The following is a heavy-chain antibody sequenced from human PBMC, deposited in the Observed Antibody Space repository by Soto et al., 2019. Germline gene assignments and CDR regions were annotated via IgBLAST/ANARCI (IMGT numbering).Heavy chain of an antibody. CDR3: ARLRLLWFGEFYP. CDR2: INHSGST. J-gene: IGHJ5*02. CDR1: GGSFSGYY. Sequence: QVQLQQWGAGLLKPSETLSLTCAVYGGSFSGYYWSWIRQPPGKGLEWIGEINHSGSTNYNPSLKSRVTISVDTSKSQFSLKLSSVTAADTAVYYCARLRLLWFGEFYPWGQGTLVTVSS. D-gene: IGHD3-10*01. V-gene: IGHV4-34*01.